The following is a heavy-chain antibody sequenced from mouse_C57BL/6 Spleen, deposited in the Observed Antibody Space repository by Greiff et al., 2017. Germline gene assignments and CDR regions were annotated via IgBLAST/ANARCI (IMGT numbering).Heavy chain of an antibody. CDR2: FHPYNDDT. CDR3: ARADYDYDEGWWYFDV. J-gene: IGHJ1*03. Sequence: QVQLQQSGAELVKPGASVKMSCKASGYTFTTYPIEWMKQNHGKSLEWIGNFHPYNDDTKYNEKFKGKATLTVEKSSSTVYLELSRLTSDDSAVYYCARADYDYDEGWWYFDVGGTGTTVTVSS. CDR1: GYTFTTYP. V-gene: IGHV1-47*01. D-gene: IGHD2-4*01.